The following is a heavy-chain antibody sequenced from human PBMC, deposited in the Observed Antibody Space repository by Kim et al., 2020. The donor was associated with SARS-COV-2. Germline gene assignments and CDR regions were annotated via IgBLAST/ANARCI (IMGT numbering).Heavy chain of an antibody. J-gene: IGHJ4*02. CDR1: GGSISSSSYY. D-gene: IGHD2-15*01. V-gene: IGHV4-39*01. CDR2: IYYSGST. Sequence: SETLSLTCTVSGGSISSSSYYWGWIRQPPGKGLEWIGSIYYSGSTYYNPSLKSRVTISVDTSKNQFSLKLSSVTAADTAVYYCARHSCSGGSCYSFLATVTQAFGYWGQGTLVTVSS. CDR3: ARHSCSGGSCYSFLATVTQAFGY.